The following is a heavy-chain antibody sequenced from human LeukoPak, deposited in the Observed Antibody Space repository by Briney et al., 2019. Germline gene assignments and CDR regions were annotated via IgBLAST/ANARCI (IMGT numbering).Heavy chain of an antibody. Sequence: ESGPTLVNPTQTLTLTCTFSGFSLSTSGMRVSWIRQPPGKALGWLARIDWDDDKFYTTSLKTRLTISKDTSKNQVVLTMTNMDPVDTATYYCARADSSGWFFDYWGPGTLVTVSS. J-gene: IGHJ4*02. D-gene: IGHD6-19*01. CDR3: ARADSSGWFFDY. CDR1: GFSLSTSGMR. CDR2: IDWDDDK. V-gene: IGHV2-70*04.